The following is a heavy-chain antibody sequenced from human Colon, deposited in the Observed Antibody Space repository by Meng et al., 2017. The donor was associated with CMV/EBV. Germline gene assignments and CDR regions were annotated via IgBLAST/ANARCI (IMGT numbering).Heavy chain of an antibody. J-gene: IGHJ3*02. Sequence: GGSLRLSCVASGLTVSSTYMSWVRQAPGKRLEWVSIIYTSGTTKYADSVEGRFTISRDNSDNTLYLQMNSLSGGDTAVYYCARVMASRTDAFDIWGQGTMVTVSS. CDR3: ARVMASRTDAFDI. CDR1: GLTVSSTY. CDR2: IYTSGTT. V-gene: IGHV3-66*02. D-gene: IGHD5-24*01.